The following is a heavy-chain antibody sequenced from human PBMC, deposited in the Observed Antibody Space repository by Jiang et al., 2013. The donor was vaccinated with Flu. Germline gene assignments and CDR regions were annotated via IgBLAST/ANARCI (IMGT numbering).Heavy chain of an antibody. V-gene: IGHV4-34*01. D-gene: IGHD2-15*01. CDR1: GGSFSGYY. J-gene: IGHJ5*02. CDR3: ARGPKDIVVVVAAGWFDP. Sequence: LLKPSETLSLTCAVYGGSFSGYYWSWIRQPPGKGLEWIGEINHSGSTNYNPSLKSRVTISVDTSKNQFSLKLSSVTAADTAVYYCARGPKDIVVVVAAGWFDP. CDR2: INHSGST.